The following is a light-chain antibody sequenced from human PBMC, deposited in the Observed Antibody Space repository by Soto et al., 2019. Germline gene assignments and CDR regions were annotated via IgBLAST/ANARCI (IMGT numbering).Light chain of an antibody. V-gene: IGLV2-11*01. CDR1: SSNVGGYNY. J-gene: IGLJ2*01. CDR2: AVT. Sequence: QSVLTQPRSVSGSPGQSVTLSCAGTSSNVGGYNYVSWYQQYPGKAPRLMIYAVTERPSGVPDRFSGSKSGNTASLTISGLQAEDEADYYCCSYAGTYTDVIFGGGTKLTVL. CDR3: CSYAGTYTDVI.